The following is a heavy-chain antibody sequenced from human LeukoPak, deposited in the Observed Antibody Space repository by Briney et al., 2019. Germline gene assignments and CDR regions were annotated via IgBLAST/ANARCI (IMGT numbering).Heavy chain of an antibody. V-gene: IGHV1-2*02. J-gene: IGHJ4*02. D-gene: IGHD2-15*01. CDR2: INPNSGGT. Sequence: ASVKDSCKASGYTFTGYYMHWVREAPGQGLEWMGWINPNSGGTNYAQKFQGRVTMTRDTSISTAYMELSRLRSDDTAVYYCARGRDRYCSGGSCYYNFDYWGQGTLVTVSS. CDR1: GYTFTGYY. CDR3: ARGRDRYCSGGSCYYNFDY.